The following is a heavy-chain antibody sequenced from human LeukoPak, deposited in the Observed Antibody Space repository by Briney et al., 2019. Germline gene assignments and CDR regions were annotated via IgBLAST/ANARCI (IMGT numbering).Heavy chain of an antibody. J-gene: IGHJ6*02. D-gene: IGHD2-15*01. CDR3: AKARDFCSGGSCYLVPMDV. CDR2: ISGASIIP. Sequence: PGGSLRLSCAASRFNFASYAMTWVRQAPGKGLEWVSSISGASIIPHFADSVKGRFTISRDNSKGTLYLQMNSLGAEDTAVYYCAKARDFCSGGSCYLVPMDVWGQGSTVTVSS. V-gene: IGHV3-23*01. CDR1: RFNFASYA.